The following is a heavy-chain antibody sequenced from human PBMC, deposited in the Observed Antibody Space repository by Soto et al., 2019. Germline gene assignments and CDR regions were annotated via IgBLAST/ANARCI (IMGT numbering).Heavy chain of an antibody. J-gene: IGHJ4*02. CDR3: GTRNSSATGDH. Sequence: QVQLVQSGAEVKKPGSWVKVSCKASGGILSHYAVSWVRQAPGQGLEWLGGTLPISGATVYEQKFKGRVTTTPDASTNTASMELNSLRSEDTAGYYCGTRNSSATGDHWGPGTLVTVSP. V-gene: IGHV1-69*01. D-gene: IGHD6-19*01. CDR2: TLPISGAT. CDR1: GGILSHYA.